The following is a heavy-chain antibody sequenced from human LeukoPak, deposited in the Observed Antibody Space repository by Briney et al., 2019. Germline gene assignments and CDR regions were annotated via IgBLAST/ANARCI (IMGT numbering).Heavy chain of an antibody. D-gene: IGHD4-17*01. V-gene: IGHV1-69*13. CDR2: IIPIFGTA. J-gene: IGHJ6*02. CDR3: ARDIEGLRDYYGMDV. Sequence: TSVKVSCKASGGTFSSYAISWVRQAPGQGLEWMGGIIPIFGTANYAQKFQGRVTITADESTSTAYMELSSLRSEDTAVYYCARDIEGLRDYYGMDVWGQGTTVTVSS. CDR1: GGTFSSYA.